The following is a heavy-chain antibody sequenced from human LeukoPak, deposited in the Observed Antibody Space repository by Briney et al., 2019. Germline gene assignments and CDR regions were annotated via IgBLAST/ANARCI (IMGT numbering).Heavy chain of an antibody. CDR2: IGSSSSHT. CDR1: GFTFSDFY. Sequence: PGGSLRLSCAASGFTFSDFYMSWLRQAPGKGLEWVSYIGSSSSHTNYADSVKGRFTISRDNARNSLYLQMNSLRAEDTAMYYCARGRNSATYGGQGTLVTVSS. CDR3: ARGRNSATY. D-gene: IGHD1-26*01. V-gene: IGHV3-11*06. J-gene: IGHJ4*02.